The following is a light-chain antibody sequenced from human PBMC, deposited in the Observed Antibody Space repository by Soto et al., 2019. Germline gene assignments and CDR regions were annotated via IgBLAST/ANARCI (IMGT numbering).Light chain of an antibody. CDR3: QKYNDWPPTWT. Sequence: EIVMTQSPATLSVSPGERATLSCRASQSVSSKLAWYQQKPGQAPRVLIYGASTRATGIPARFSGSGSGTEFTLTISSLQSEDFAVYYCQKYNDWPPTWTFGQGTKV. V-gene: IGKV3-15*01. CDR1: QSVSSK. J-gene: IGKJ1*01. CDR2: GAS.